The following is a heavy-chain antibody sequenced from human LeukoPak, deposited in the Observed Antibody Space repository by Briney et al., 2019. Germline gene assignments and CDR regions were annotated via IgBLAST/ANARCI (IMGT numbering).Heavy chain of an antibody. J-gene: IGHJ4*02. CDR3: ARDFQWLQDY. V-gene: IGHV3-33*08. Sequence: PGRSLRLSCAASGFTFSSYAMHWVRQAPGKGLEWVAVIWYDGSNKYYADSVKGRFTISRDNSKNTLYLQMNSLRAEDTAVYYCARDFQWLQDYWGQGTLVTVSS. CDR2: IWYDGSNK. D-gene: IGHD6-19*01. CDR1: GFTFSSYA.